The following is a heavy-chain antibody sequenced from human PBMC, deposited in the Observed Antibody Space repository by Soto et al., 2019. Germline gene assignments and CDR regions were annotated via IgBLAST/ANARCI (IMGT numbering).Heavy chain of an antibody. D-gene: IGHD2-15*01. CDR3: AKDSGGSSYYFDY. V-gene: IGHV3-23*01. Sequence: GGSLRLSCAASGFTFTSYAMSWVRQAPGKGLGWVSSISGGGGSTYYADSVKGRFTISRDNSKNTLYLQMNSLRAEDTAVYYCAKDSGGSSYYFDYWGQGTLVTVSS. CDR1: GFTFTSYA. CDR2: ISGGGGST. J-gene: IGHJ4*02.